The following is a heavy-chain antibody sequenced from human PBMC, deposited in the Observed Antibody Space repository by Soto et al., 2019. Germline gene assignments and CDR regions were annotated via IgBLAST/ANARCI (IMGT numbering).Heavy chain of an antibody. Sequence: PSETLSLTCAVYGGSCSGYYWSWIRQPPGKGLEWIGEINHSGSTNYTPSLKSRVTISVDTSKHQFSLKLSPVPAADTAVYYCANRSDGSGSYQEPSWGQGPLVTVSS. CDR3: ANRSDGSGSYQEPS. CDR1: GGSCSGYY. J-gene: IGHJ4*02. V-gene: IGHV4-34*01. CDR2: INHSGST. D-gene: IGHD3-10*01.